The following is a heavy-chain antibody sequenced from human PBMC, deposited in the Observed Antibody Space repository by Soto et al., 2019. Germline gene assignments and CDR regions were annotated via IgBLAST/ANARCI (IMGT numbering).Heavy chain of an antibody. CDR1: GGSISSYY. Sequence: PSETLSLTCTVSGGSISSYYWSWFRQPPGKGLEWIGYIYYSGSTNYNPSLKSRATISVDTSKNQFSMKLSSVTAADTAVYYCARNIDDYVWGSYRYTLPRYWGQGTLVTVSS. J-gene: IGHJ4*02. D-gene: IGHD3-16*02. CDR3: ARNIDDYVWGSYRYTLPRY. CDR2: IYYSGST. V-gene: IGHV4-59*01.